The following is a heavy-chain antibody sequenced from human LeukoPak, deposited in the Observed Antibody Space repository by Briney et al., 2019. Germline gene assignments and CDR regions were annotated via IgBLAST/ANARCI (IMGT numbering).Heavy chain of an antibody. Sequence: ASVKVSCKASGYFFTGYYMHWVRPAPGQGLEWMGWINPNGGDTNYAQRFQGRVTMTRDTSISTAYMDLSTLTSDDTAVYFCARDGDTTGTTHFDYWGQGTLVTVSS. CDR2: INPNGGDT. CDR3: ARDGDTTGTTHFDY. CDR1: GYFFTGYY. J-gene: IGHJ4*02. D-gene: IGHD1-1*01. V-gene: IGHV1-2*02.